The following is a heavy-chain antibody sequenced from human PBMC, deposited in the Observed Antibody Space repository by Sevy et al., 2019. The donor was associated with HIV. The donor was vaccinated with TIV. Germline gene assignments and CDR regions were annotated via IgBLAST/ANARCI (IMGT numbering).Heavy chain of an antibody. Sequence: GGSRRLSCAASGFTFSSYAMHWVRQAPGKGLEWVAVISYDGSNKYYADSVKGRFTISRDNSKNTLYLQMNSLRAEDTAVYYCARARARGYSSSCYEDYWGQGTLVTVSS. D-gene: IGHD6-13*01. CDR2: ISYDGSNK. V-gene: IGHV3-30-3*01. CDR1: GFTFSSYA. J-gene: IGHJ4*02. CDR3: ARARARGYSSSCYEDY.